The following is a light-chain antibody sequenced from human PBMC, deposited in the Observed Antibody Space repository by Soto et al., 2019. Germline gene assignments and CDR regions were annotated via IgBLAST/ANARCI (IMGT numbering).Light chain of an antibody. CDR3: SSYRTSSIVV. Sequence: QSVPTQPASVSGSPGQSITISCTGTSSDVGGYNYVSWYQQHPGKAPKVMIYDVNYRPSGVSNRFSGTKSDNTASPTISGLQAEDEADYYCSSYRTSSIVVFGGGTKLTVL. CDR1: SSDVGGYNY. CDR2: DVN. V-gene: IGLV2-14*01. J-gene: IGLJ2*01.